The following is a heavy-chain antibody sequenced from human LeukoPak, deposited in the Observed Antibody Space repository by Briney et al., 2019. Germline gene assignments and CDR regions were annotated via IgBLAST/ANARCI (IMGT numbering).Heavy chain of an antibody. CDR1: GFTFSSYG. CDR3: AREFSSSSRFGAFDI. CDR2: IWYDGSNK. Sequence: PGGSLRLSCAASGFTFSSYGMHWVRQAPGKGLEWVAVIWYDGSNKYYADSVKGRFTISRDNSKNTLYLQMNSLRAEDTAVYYCAREFSSSSRFGAFDIWGQGTMVTVSS. J-gene: IGHJ3*02. V-gene: IGHV3-33*08. D-gene: IGHD6-6*01.